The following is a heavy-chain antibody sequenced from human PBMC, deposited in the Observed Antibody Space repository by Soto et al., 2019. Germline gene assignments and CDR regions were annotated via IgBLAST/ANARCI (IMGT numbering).Heavy chain of an antibody. CDR3: AGGMRRITTIVVVITNDAFDI. CDR2: IIPIFGTA. CDR1: GGPLSSYA. J-gene: IGHJ3*02. Sequence: VKGSCYASGGPLSSYAIIWVRQAPGQGLEWMGGIIPIFGTANYAQKFQGRVTITADKSTSTAYMELSSLRSEDTAVYYCAGGMRRITTIVVVITNDAFDIWGQGTMVTVSS. D-gene: IGHD3-22*01. V-gene: IGHV1-69*06.